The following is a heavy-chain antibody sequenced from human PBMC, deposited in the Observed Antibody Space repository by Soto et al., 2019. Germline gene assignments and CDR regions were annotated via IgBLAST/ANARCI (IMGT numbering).Heavy chain of an antibody. CDR3: ARVLQAAGHQSRVDYYYGMDV. CDR1: GDSINNFY. CDR2: IYITGIT. V-gene: IGHV4-4*08. D-gene: IGHD6-13*01. J-gene: IGHJ6*02. Sequence: QVQLQESGPGLVKSSETLSLTCTVSGDSINNFYWNWVRQSPGRGLEWIGYIYITGITNYNPSLKSRVTMSVDTSKNQISLRLTSVTSADTAVYYCARVLQAAGHQSRVDYYYGMDVWGQGTTVSVSS.